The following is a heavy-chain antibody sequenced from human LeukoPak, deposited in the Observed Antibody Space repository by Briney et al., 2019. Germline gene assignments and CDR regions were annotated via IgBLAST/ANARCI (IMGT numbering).Heavy chain of an antibody. CDR3: ARGTIQLWPIDYYDSSAFDY. CDR1: GYTFTGYY. V-gene: IGHV1-2*06. Sequence: ASVKVSCKASGYTFTGYYMHWVRRAPGQGLEWMGRINPNSGGTNYAQKFQGRVTMTRDTSTSTVYMELSSLRSEDTAVYYCARGTIQLWPIDYYDSSAFDYWGQGTLVTVSS. J-gene: IGHJ4*02. CDR2: INPNSGGT. D-gene: IGHD3-22*01.